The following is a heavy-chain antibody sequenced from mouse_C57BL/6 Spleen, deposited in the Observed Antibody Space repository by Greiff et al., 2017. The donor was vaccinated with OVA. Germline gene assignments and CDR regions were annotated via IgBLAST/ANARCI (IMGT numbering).Heavy chain of an antibody. CDR3: ARRGGNYVYYYAMDY. D-gene: IGHD2-1*01. CDR1: GYSFTGYY. CDR2: INPSTGGT. J-gene: IGHJ4*01. V-gene: IGHV1-42*01. Sequence: VQLQQSGPELVKPGASVKISCKASGYSFTGYYMNWVKQSPEKSLEWIGEINPSTGGTTYNQKFKAKATLTVDKSSSTAYMQLKSLTSEDSAVYYCARRGGNYVYYYAMDYWGQGTSVTVSS.